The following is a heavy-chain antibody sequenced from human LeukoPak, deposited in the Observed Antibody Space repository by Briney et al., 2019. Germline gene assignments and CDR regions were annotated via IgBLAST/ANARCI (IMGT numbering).Heavy chain of an antibody. J-gene: IGHJ6*04. CDR3: AELGITMIGGV. D-gene: IGHD3-10*02. Sequence: GGSLRLSCAASGFTFSTYNMNWVRQAPGKGLEWVSSISSSGSTIYYADSVKGRFTISRDNAKNSLYLQMNSLRAEDTAVYYCAELGITMIGGVWGKGTTVTISS. CDR1: GFTFSTYN. V-gene: IGHV3-48*03. CDR2: ISSSGSTI.